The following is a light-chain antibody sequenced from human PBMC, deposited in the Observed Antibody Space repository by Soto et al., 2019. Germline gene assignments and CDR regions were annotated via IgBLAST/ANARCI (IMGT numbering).Light chain of an antibody. V-gene: IGKV3D-15*01. CDR1: QSVSSR. CDR3: QQYGSSSWT. CDR2: AVS. J-gene: IGKJ1*01. Sequence: EIVMTQSPATLSVSPGERVTLSCRTSQSVSSRLAWYQQKPGQAPRLLIYAVSTRATGIPARFSGSGSGTEFTLTITSLQSEDFAVYYCQQYGSSSWTFGQGTKVDIK.